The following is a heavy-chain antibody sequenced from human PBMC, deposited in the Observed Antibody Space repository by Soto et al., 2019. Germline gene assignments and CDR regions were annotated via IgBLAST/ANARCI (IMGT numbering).Heavy chain of an antibody. CDR2: IKPDNGNT. J-gene: IGHJ5*02. Sequence: SGNVSCKASGYTFTSYTINRVRQAPGQRLEWMGWIKPDNGNTKSSQKFQDRVIITRDTSASTAYMDLCSLRSQHTAVYYCARGIATGQLDPWGQGTLPTDSS. CDR1: GYTFTSYT. CDR3: ARGIATGQLDP. D-gene: IGHD2-15*01. V-gene: IGHV1-3*01.